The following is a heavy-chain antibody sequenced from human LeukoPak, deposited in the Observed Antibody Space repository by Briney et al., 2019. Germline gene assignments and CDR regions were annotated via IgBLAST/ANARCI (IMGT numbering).Heavy chain of an antibody. Sequence: SETLSLTCAVSGGSISSGGYSWSWIRQPPGKGLEWIGYIYHSGSTYYNPSLKSRVTISVDRSKNQFSLKLSSVTAADTAVYYCAESTMTTSLFFDYWGQGTLVTVSS. CDR3: AESTMTTSLFFDY. CDR1: GGSISSGGYS. J-gene: IGHJ4*02. V-gene: IGHV4-30-2*01. CDR2: IYHSGST. D-gene: IGHD4-17*01.